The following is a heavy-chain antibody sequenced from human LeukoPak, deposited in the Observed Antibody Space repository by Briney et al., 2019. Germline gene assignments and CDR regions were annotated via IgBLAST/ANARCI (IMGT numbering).Heavy chain of an antibody. V-gene: IGHV1-2*02. CDR2: INPNSGGT. J-gene: IGHJ2*01. Sequence: ASVKVSCKASGYTFTGYFMHWVRQAPGQGLECMGWINPNSGGTNYAQKFQGRVTMTRDTSISTAYMELSRLRSDDTAVYYCARGVVPNYWYFDLWGRGTLVTVSS. CDR1: GYTFTGYF. CDR3: ARGVVPNYWYFDL. D-gene: IGHD2-15*01.